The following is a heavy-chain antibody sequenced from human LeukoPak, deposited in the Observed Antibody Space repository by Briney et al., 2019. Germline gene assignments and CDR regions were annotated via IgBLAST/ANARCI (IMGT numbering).Heavy chain of an antibody. Sequence: GGSLRLSCAASGFTVSSNYMSWVRQAPGKGLEWVSVIYGGGATSYVDSVKGRFTLSRDNSQNTLYLQMNSLRDEDTAVYYCARGSGHGFDPWGQGTLVAVSS. D-gene: IGHD5-12*01. J-gene: IGHJ5*02. CDR3: ARGSGHGFDP. V-gene: IGHV3-53*01. CDR2: IYGGGAT. CDR1: GFTVSSNY.